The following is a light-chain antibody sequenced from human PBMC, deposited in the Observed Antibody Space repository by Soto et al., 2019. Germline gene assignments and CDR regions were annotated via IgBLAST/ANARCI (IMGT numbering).Light chain of an antibody. J-gene: IGKJ4*01. CDR2: AAS. CDR3: QQSSSVSLT. Sequence: DIQMTQSPSSLSASVGDRVTITCRASQSMRTYLNWYQQKPGEAPNLLIYAASSLQSGVPSRFSGSGSGTDFTLTISSLQPEDFATYYCQQSSSVSLTVGGGTKVEIK. V-gene: IGKV1-39*01. CDR1: QSMRTY.